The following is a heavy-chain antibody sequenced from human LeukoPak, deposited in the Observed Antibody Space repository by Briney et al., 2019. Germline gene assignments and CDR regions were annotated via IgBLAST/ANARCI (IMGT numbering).Heavy chain of an antibody. V-gene: IGHV4-61*01. D-gene: IGHD2-15*01. J-gene: IGHJ4*02. CDR2: IYYSGST. Sequence: PSETLSLTCTVSGGSVSSGSYYWSWIRQPPGKGLEWIGYIYYSGSTNYNPSLKSRVTISVDTSKNQFSLKLSSVTAADTAVYYCARDSCGGGSCHPGYWGQGTLVTVSS. CDR1: GGSVSSGSYY. CDR3: ARDSCGGGSCHPGY.